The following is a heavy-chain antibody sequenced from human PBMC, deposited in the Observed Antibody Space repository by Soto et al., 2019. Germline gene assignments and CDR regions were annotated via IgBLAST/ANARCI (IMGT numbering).Heavy chain of an antibody. J-gene: IGHJ5*02. CDR3: ASTLWFGGYNWFDP. CDR2: IYYSGST. CDR1: GGSISSYY. V-gene: IGHV4-59*01. D-gene: IGHD3-10*01. Sequence: SETLSLTCTVSGGSISSYYWSWIRQPPGKGLEWIGYIYYSGSTNYTPSLKSRVTISVDTSKNQFSLKLSSVTAADTAVYYCASTLWFGGYNWFDPWGQGTLVTVSS.